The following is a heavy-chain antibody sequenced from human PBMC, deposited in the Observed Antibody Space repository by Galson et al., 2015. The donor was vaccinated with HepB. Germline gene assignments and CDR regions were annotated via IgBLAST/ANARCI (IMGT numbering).Heavy chain of an antibody. CDR3: ARLHCGGGSCYSFF. Sequence: QSGAEVKKPGESLRISCEAQDSGYSFTSHWISWVRQMPGKGLEWMGRIDLSDSYTKYSPSFQGRVTISADKSISTVYLQWSSLKASDTAMYYCARLHCGGGSCYSFFWGQGTWVTVSS. D-gene: IGHD2-15*01. J-gene: IGHJ4*02. CDR1: GYSFTSHW. V-gene: IGHV5-10-1*01. CDR2: IDLSDSYT.